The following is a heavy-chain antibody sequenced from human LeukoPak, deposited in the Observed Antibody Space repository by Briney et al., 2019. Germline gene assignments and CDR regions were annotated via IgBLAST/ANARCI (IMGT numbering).Heavy chain of an antibody. V-gene: IGHV4-39*01. D-gene: IGHD1-26*01. CDR2: MYYSGTT. CDR3: ARHRYRSGSDWIDP. CDR1: GGSISSSSYY. Sequence: PSETLSLTCTVSGGSISSSSYYWGWIRQPPGKGPEWIGSMYYSGTTYYNPSLKSRVTISVDTSKNQFSLKLSSVTAADTAVYYCARHRYRSGSDWIDPWGQGTLVTVSS. J-gene: IGHJ5*02.